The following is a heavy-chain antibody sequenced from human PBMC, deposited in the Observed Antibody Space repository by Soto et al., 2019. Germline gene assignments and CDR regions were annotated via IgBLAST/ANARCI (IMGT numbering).Heavy chain of an antibody. CDR2: IYNSGTT. V-gene: IGHV4-31*03. J-gene: IGHJ5*02. CDR3: ARDPAP. CDR1: GGSITRGGYY. Sequence: QVQLQESGPGLVKPSETLSLTCTVSGGSITRGGYYWSWIRQHPGKGLEWIGYIYNSGTTYYNPSLKSRVNISVDTSKNQFSLKLTSVTAADKAVYYCARDPAPWGQGTLVTVSS.